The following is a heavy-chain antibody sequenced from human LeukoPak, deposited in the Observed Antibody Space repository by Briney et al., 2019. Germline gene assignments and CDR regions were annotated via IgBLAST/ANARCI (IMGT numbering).Heavy chain of an antibody. J-gene: IGHJ4*02. CDR2: IYYSGST. CDR3: ARRAGTVAGPFDY. D-gene: IGHD6-19*01. Sequence: SETLSLTCTVSGGSISSYYWSWIRQPPGKGLEWIGYIYYSGSTNYNPSLKSRVTISVDTSKNQFSLKLSSVTAADTVVYYCARRAGTVAGPFDYWGQGTLVTVSS. CDR1: GGSISSYY. V-gene: IGHV4-59*01.